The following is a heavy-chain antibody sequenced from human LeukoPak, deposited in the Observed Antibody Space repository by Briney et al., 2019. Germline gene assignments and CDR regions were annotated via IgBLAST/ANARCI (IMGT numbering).Heavy chain of an antibody. J-gene: IGHJ4*02. CDR2: ISGSGGST. D-gene: IGHD6-6*01. CDR1: GFTFNSYA. V-gene: IGHV3-23*01. CDR3: AGGSSSMFDY. Sequence: GGSLRLSCAASGFTFNSYAMSWVRQAPGKGLEWVSAISGSGGSTYYADSVKGRFTISRDNSKNTLYLQMNSLRAEDTAVYYCAGGSSSMFDYWGQGTLVTVSS.